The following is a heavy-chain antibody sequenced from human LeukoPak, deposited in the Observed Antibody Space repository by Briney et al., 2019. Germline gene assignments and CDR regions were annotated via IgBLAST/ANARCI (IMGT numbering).Heavy chain of an antibody. CDR3: ARRKVTHSLDY. Sequence: SETLSLTCAVYGGSFSGYYWSWIRQPPGKGLEWIGEINHSGSTNYNPSLKSRVTISVDTSKNQFSLKLSSVTAADTAVYYCARRKVTHSLDYWGQGTLVTVSS. CDR2: INHSGST. J-gene: IGHJ4*02. V-gene: IGHV4-34*01. D-gene: IGHD2-21*02. CDR1: GGSFSGYY.